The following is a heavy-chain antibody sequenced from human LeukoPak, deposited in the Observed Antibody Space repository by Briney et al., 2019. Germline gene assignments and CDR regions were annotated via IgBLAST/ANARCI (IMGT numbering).Heavy chain of an antibody. CDR3: ARGGGPGTVSMGL. J-gene: IGHJ4*02. Sequence: SETLSLTCTVSGGSISSYYWSWIRQPPGKGLEWIGYIYYSGSTNYNPSLKSRVTISVDTSKNQFSLKLSSVTAADTAVYYCARGGGPGTVSMGLWGQGTLVTVSS. D-gene: IGHD1-26*01. CDR1: GGSISSYY. V-gene: IGHV4-59*01. CDR2: IYYSGST.